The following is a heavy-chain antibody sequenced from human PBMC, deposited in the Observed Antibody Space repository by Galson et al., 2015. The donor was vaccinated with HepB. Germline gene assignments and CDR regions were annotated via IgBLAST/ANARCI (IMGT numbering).Heavy chain of an antibody. V-gene: IGHV3-30*18. Sequence: SLRLSCAASGFTFSSYGMHWVRQAPGKGLEWVAVISYDGSNKYYADSVKGRFTISRDNSKNTLYLQMNSLRAEDTAVYYCAKIGAVGYSRIDYWGQGTLVTVSS. CDR2: ISYDGSNK. CDR1: GFTFSSYG. J-gene: IGHJ4*02. CDR3: AKIGAVGYSRIDY. D-gene: IGHD6-13*01.